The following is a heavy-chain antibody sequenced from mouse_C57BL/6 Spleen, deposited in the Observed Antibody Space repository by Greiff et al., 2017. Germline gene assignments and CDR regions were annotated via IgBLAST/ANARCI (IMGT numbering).Heavy chain of an antibody. D-gene: IGHD3-1*01. J-gene: IGHJ4*01. CDR1: GFTFSNYW. CDR2: IRLKSYNYAT. CDR3: IYSVSYAIDY. V-gene: IGHV6-3*01. Sequence: EVKLMESGGGLVQPGGSMKLSCVASGFTFSNYWMNWVRQSPEQGLEWVAQIRLKSYNYATHYAESVKGRFTISRDDSKSSVYLQMNNLSAEDTGIYYCIYSVSYAIDYWGQGTSVTVSS.